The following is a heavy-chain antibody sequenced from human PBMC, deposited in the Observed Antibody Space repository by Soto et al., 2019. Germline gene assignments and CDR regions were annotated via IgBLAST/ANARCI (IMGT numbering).Heavy chain of an antibody. V-gene: IGHV1-18*04. J-gene: IGHJ6*02. CDR2: ISAYNGNT. Sequence: GASVKVSCKASGYTFTSYGISWVRQAPGQGLEWTGWISAYNGNTNYAQKLQGRVTMTTDTSTSTAYMELRSLRSDDTAVYYCARSTRSTSFTSYYGMDVWGQGTTVTVSS. CDR1: GYTFTSYG. CDR3: ARSTRSTSFTSYYGMDV. D-gene: IGHD2-2*01.